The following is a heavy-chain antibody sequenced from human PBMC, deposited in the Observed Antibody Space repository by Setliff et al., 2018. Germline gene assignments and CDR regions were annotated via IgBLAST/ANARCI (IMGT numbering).Heavy chain of an antibody. CDR2: VYYSGYT. V-gene: IGHV4-39*07. D-gene: IGHD3-10*01. J-gene: IGHJ1*01. Sequence: SETLSLTCTVSGGSVSSASHYWGLIRQAPGKGMEWIGSVYYSGYTYYKPSLQSRVTMSVDTSKNQFSLKLTSVTAPDTAVYYCARVDFTMIQGVIGHWGQGTLVTVSS. CDR3: ARVDFTMIQGVIGH. CDR1: GGSVSSASHY.